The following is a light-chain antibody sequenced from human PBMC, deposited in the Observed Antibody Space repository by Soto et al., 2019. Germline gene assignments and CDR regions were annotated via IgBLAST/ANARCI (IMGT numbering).Light chain of an antibody. CDR2: DAS. CDR1: QSVSSSY. V-gene: IGKV3-15*01. J-gene: IGKJ5*01. CDR3: HQYNNWPPIT. Sequence: EIVLTQSPGTLSLSPGERATLSCRASQSVSSSYLAWYQQKPGQAPRLLIYDASTRATGIPARFSGSGSGTEFTLSISSLQSEDFAVYYCHQYNNWPPITFGQGTRLEIK.